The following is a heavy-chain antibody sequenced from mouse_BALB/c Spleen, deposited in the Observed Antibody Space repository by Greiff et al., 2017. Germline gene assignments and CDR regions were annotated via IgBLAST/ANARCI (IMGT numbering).Heavy chain of an antibody. CDR2: IWAGGST. J-gene: IGHJ3*01. V-gene: IGHV2-9*02. CDR3: ARVLGRGFAY. CDR1: GFSLTSYG. D-gene: IGHD4-1*01. Sequence: QVQLQQSGPGLVAPSQSLSITCTVSGFSLTSYGVHWVRQPPGKGLEWLGVIWAGGSTNYNSAILSRLSISKDNSKSQVFLKMNSRQTDDTAMYYCARVLGRGFAYWGQGTLVTVSA.